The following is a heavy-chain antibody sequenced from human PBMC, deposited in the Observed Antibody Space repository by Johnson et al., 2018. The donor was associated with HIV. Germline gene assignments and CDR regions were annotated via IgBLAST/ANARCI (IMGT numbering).Heavy chain of an antibody. Sequence: QVQLVESGGGLVQPGGSLRLSCAASEFTFSRAWMNWVRQAPGKGLEWVAGISYDGSNKYSATSVKGRFTISRDNYKNTLYLQMNSLRAEDTAMYYWGKVCYSGSYRDAFDIWGQGTMVTVSS. CDR2: ISYDGSNK. D-gene: IGHD1-26*01. CDR1: EFTFSRAW. J-gene: IGHJ3*02. V-gene: IGHV3-30*18. CDR3: GKVCYSGSYRDAFDI.